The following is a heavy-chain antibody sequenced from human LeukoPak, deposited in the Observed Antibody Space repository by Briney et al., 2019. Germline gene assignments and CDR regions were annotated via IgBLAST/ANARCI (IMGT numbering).Heavy chain of an antibody. V-gene: IGHV3-30*18. J-gene: IGHJ5*02. CDR3: AKDGAPWRGLGSYPQFDP. D-gene: IGHD3-10*01. CDR1: GFTFRTYG. Sequence: GGSLRLSCVASGFTFRTYGMHWVRQAPGRGLEWVAVTTPDGSSRYYVDSVKGRFSISRDNSKNTVSLQMNSLRTEDTAVYYCAKDGAPWRGLGSYPQFDPWGQGTVVIVSS. CDR2: TTPDGSSR.